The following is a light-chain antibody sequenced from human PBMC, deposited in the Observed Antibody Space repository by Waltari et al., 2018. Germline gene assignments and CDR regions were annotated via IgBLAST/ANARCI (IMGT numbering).Light chain of an antibody. V-gene: IGLV1-51*02. CDR3: GTWDTTLRGVV. Sequence: QSVLTQPPSVSAAPGQKVTISCSGSSSTIWNNYISWYQHLPGAAPKPLNSENNKRHSGIPDRFSGSKSGTSGTLDIIGLQIGDEADYYCGTWDTTLRGVVFGGGTRLTVL. J-gene: IGLJ2*01. CDR2: ENN. CDR1: SSTIWNNY.